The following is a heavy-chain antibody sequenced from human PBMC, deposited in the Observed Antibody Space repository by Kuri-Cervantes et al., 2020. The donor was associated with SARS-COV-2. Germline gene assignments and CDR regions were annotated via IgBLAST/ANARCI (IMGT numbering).Heavy chain of an antibody. CDR1: GFTFSNAW. CDR2: IKSKTDGGTT. Sequence: GESLKISCAASGFTFSNAWMSWVRQAPGKGLEWVGRIKSKTDGGTTDYAAPVKGRFTISRDDSKNTLYLQMNSLKTEDTAVYYCAKDYDSSGYLGGDAFDIWGQGTMVTVSS. CDR3: AKDYDSSGYLGGDAFDI. D-gene: IGHD3-22*01. J-gene: IGHJ3*02. V-gene: IGHV3-15*01.